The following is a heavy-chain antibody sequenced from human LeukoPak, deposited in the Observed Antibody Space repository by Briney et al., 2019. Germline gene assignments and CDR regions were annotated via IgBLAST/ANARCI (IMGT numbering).Heavy chain of an antibody. J-gene: IGHJ4*02. CDR3: ARDRCSGGSCYFL. CDR2: IYYSGST. D-gene: IGHD2-15*01. Sequence: SETLSLTCTVSGGSISSGGYFWSWIRQHPGKGLGWIGYIYYSGSTYYNPSLKSRVTISVDTSKNQFSLKLSSVTAADTAVYYCARDRCSGGSCYFLWGQGTLVTVSS. V-gene: IGHV4-31*03. CDR1: GGSISSGGYF.